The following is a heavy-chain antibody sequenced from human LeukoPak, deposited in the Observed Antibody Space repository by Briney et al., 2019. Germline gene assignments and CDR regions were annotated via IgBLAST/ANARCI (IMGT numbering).Heavy chain of an antibody. CDR3: ARSRRGGNGEYPDY. J-gene: IGHJ4*02. V-gene: IGHV1-2*02. Sequence: GASVKVSCKASGYTFTGYYMHWVRKTPGQGLEWMGWINPNTGDTNYGRKFQGRVTMTRDTSISTAYMELRSLRSDDTAVYYCARSRRGGNGEYPDYWGQGTLVTVSS. CDR1: GYTFTGYY. D-gene: IGHD3-10*01. CDR2: INPNTGDT.